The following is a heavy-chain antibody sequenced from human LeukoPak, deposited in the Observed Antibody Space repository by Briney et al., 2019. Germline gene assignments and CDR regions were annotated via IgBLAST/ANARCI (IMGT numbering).Heavy chain of an antibody. CDR2: ISGNGGST. J-gene: IGHJ4*02. CDR3: AIQGGYFDY. V-gene: IGHV3-23*01. Sequence: SGGSLRLSCAASGFTFSSYAMSWVRQAPGKGLEWVSAISGNGGSTYYADSVKGRFTIYRDNSKNTLYLQMNSLRAEDTAVYYCAIQGGYFDYWGQGPVVTVSS. CDR1: GFTFSSYA. D-gene: IGHD1-1*01.